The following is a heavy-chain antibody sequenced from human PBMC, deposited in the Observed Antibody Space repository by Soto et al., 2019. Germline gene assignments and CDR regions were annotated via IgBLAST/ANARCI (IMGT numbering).Heavy chain of an antibody. CDR2: IYHTGTT. J-gene: IGHJ4*02. CDR1: GGSISSSNL. Sequence: QVHLQESGPGLVKPSGTLSLTCAVSGGSISSSNLWTWVRQPPGKGLEWIGGIYHTGTTNYNPSLKSRLTISVDKSKNHFSLKLSSVTAADTAVYYCARSPRSISAGGIDYWGQGILVTVSS. D-gene: IGHD6-13*01. CDR3: ARSPRSISAGGIDY. V-gene: IGHV4-4*02.